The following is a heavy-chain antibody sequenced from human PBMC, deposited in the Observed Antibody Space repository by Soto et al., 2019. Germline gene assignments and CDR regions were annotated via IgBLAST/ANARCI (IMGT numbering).Heavy chain of an antibody. Sequence: EVRLLESGGGLAQPGGSRRLSCAASGFTFSSSAMNWVRQAPGKGLEWVSAIRFGGGNTFYADSVRGRFTISRDISRNTLYLQMNSLRAEDTAIYSCAKCSVGTVRTSGWCNWFDPWGQGTLVTVSS. CDR2: IRFGGGNT. J-gene: IGHJ5*02. CDR3: AKCSVGTVRTSGWCNWFDP. CDR1: GFTFSSSA. V-gene: IGHV3-23*01. D-gene: IGHD6-19*01.